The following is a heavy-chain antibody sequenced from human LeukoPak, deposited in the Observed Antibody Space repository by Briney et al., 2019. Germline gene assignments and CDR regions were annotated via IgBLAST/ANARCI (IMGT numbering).Heavy chain of an antibody. CDR2: IKQEGSDK. CDR3: ARGRKFYDY. CDR1: GFTFSNYW. J-gene: IGHJ4*02. D-gene: IGHD1-14*01. V-gene: IGHV3-7*04. Sequence: GGSLRLSCAASGFTFSNYWMSWVRQAPGKGLEWVTNIKQEGSDKDYVDSVKGRFPISRDNAKNSLYLQMNSLRAEDTAVFHCARGRKFYDYWGQGTLVSVSS.